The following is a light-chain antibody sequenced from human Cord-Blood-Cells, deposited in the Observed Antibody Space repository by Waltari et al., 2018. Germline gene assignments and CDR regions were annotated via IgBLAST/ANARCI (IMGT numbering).Light chain of an antibody. CDR3: CSYAGSSTLV. CDR2: EGS. V-gene: IGLV2-23*01. CDR1: SSDVGSYNI. J-gene: IGLJ3*02. Sequence: QSALTQPASVSGSPGQSITISCTGTSSDVGSYNIVSWYQQHPGKAPKLMIYEGSKRPSGVSNRFSGSKSGNTASLTISGLQAEDEAEYYCCSYAGSSTLVFGGGTKLTVL.